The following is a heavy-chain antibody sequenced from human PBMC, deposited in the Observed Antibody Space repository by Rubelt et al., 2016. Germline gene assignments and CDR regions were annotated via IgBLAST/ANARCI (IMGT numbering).Heavy chain of an antibody. Sequence: GQPGGSLRLSCAASGFTFSNYAMSWVRQAPGKGLEWVSSISSNGGRTYYADSVKGRFTISRDNSKNTLYLQMNSLRAEDTAVYYCARDLKSGYSDYWGQGILVTVSS. CDR3: ARDLKSGYSDY. CDR2: ISSNGGRT. D-gene: IGHD3-22*01. V-gene: IGHV3-23*01. J-gene: IGHJ4*02. CDR1: GFTFSNYA.